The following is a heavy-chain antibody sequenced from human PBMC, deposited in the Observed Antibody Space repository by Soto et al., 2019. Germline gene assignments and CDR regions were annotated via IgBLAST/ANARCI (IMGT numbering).Heavy chain of an antibody. CDR1: GYPFEYYG. V-gene: IGHV1-18*04. J-gene: IGHJ4*01. D-gene: IGHD3-9*01. CDR2: ISGYNART. Sequence: ASVKVSCTGSGYPFEYYGITWVRQVPGQGLEWMGWISGYNARTQSAQKFQGRGTLTTDTSSNTDYLEMQRMTSDDTAVYYCARDSGVVLDNTGYFDYWGHGTRVTV. CDR3: ARDSGVVLDNTGYFDY.